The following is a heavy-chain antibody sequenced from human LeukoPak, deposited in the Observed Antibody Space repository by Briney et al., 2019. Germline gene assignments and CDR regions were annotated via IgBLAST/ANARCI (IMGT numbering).Heavy chain of an antibody. J-gene: IGHJ6*03. D-gene: IGHD6-19*01. Sequence: SETLSLTCTVSGGSISSYDWSWIRQPPGKGLEWIGYIYYSGSTNYNPSLKSRVTISVDTSKNQFSLKLSSVTAADTAVYYCARGHSGYSSGWDYYYYYYYMDVWGKGTTVTISS. V-gene: IGHV4-59*01. CDR1: GGSISSYD. CDR3: ARGHSGYSSGWDYYYYYYYMDV. CDR2: IYYSGST.